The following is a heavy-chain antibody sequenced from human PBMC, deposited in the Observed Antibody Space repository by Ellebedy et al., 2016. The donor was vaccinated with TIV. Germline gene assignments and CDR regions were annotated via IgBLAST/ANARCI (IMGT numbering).Heavy chain of an antibody. CDR3: ARERDGYDSFYYGMDV. J-gene: IGHJ6*02. CDR2: ISSSGSTI. CDR1: GFTFSYYD. D-gene: IGHD5-12*01. V-gene: IGHV3-48*03. Sequence: GESLKISCAASGFTFSYYDMNWVRQAPGKGLEWVSYISSSGSTIYYAASVKGRFTISRDNAKNSLYLQMNSLRADDTAIYYCARERDGYDSFYYGMDVWGQGTTVTVSS.